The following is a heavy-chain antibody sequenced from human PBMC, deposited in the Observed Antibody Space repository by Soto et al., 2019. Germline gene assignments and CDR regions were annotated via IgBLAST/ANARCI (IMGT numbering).Heavy chain of an antibody. Sequence: ASVKVSCKASGYIFTSYYIHWVRQAPGQGLEWMGWIIPIFGTANYAQKFQGRVTITADKSTTTAYMELSSLRSEDTAVYYCARVVGTTYYYDSSGYYHYDAFDIWGQGTMVTVSS. CDR1: GYIFTSYY. CDR3: ARVVGTTYYYDSSGYYHYDAFDI. J-gene: IGHJ3*02. CDR2: IIPIFGTA. D-gene: IGHD3-22*01. V-gene: IGHV1-69*06.